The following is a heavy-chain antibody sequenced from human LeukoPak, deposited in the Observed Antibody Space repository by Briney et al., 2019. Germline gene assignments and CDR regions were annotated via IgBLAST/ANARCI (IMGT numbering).Heavy chain of an antibody. CDR1: GASMSNYY. Sequence: SETLSLTCNVSGASMSNYYWVWIRQPPGKGLEWIGSIYYSGSTYYNPSLKSRVTISVDTSKNQFSLKLSSVTAADTAVYYCARLKYYYDSSGYRAEYFQHWGQGTLVTVSS. D-gene: IGHD3-22*01. V-gene: IGHV4-39*07. CDR2: IYYSGST. J-gene: IGHJ1*01. CDR3: ARLKYYYDSSGYRAEYFQH.